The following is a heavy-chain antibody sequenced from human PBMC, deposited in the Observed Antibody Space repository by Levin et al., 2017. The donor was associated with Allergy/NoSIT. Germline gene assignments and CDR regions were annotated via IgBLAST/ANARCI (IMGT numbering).Heavy chain of an antibody. CDR2: ISWNSGSI. J-gene: IGHJ4*02. D-gene: IGHD2-15*01. CDR1: GFTFDDYA. V-gene: IGHV3-9*01. CDR3: AIDCSGGSCYVGGLR. Sequence: SLKISCAASGFTFDDYAMHWVRQAPGKGLEWVSGISWNSGSIGYADSVKGRFTISRDNAKNSLYLQMNSLRAEDTALYYCAIDCSGGSCYVGGLRWGQGTLVTVSS.